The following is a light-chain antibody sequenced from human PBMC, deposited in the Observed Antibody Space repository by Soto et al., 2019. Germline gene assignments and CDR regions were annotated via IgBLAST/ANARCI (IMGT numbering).Light chain of an antibody. V-gene: IGKV1-5*01. CDR3: QQYKSYTT. J-gene: IGKJ1*01. CDR1: QTISSG. Sequence: DIPMTQSPSTLSASVGDRVTITCRASQTISSGLAWYQQKPGKAPKVLIYDASTLESGVPSRFSGSGSGTEFTLTISSLQLDDFATYYCQQYKSYTTFGQGTRVDIK. CDR2: DAS.